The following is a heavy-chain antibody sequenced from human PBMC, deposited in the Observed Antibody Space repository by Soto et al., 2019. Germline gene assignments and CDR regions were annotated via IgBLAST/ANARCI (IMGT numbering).Heavy chain of an antibody. CDR1: GDSVSSNSAA. CDR2: TYYRSKWYN. D-gene: IGHD6-6*01. Sequence: PSQTLPLTCAISGDSVSSNSAAWNWIRQSPSRGLEWLGRTYYRSKWYNDYAVSVKSRITINPDTSKSQFSLQLNSVTPEDTGVYYCARYDYTTSSYYYGLDVWGQGTTVTVSS. V-gene: IGHV6-1*01. J-gene: IGHJ6*02. CDR3: ARYDYTTSSYYYGLDV.